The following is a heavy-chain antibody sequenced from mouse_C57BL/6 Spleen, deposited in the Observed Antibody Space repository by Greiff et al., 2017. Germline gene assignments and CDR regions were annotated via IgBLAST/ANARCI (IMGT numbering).Heavy chain of an antibody. CDR2: IDPSDSYT. J-gene: IGHJ4*01. D-gene: IGHD2-14*01. CDR3: ARGGTEWGAMDY. Sequence: VKLQEPGAELVMPGASVKLSCKASGYTFTSYWMQWVKQRPGQGLEWIGEIDPSDSYTNYNQKFKGKATLTVDTSSSTAYMQLSSPTSEDSAVYYCARGGTEWGAMDYWGQGTSVTVSS. CDR1: GYTFTSYW. V-gene: IGHV1-50*01.